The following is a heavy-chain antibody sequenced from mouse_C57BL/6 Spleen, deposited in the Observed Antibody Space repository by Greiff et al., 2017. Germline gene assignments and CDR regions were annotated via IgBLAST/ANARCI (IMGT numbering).Heavy chain of an antibody. V-gene: IGHV5-16*01. CDR2: INYDGSST. J-gene: IGHJ4*01. CDR1: GFTFSDYY. Sequence: DVKLVESEGGLVQPGSSMKLSCTASGFTFSDYYMAWVRQVPEKGLEWVANINYDGSSTYYLDSLKSRFIISRDNAKNILYLQMSSLKSEDTATYYCARGGGDYYAMDYWGQGTSVTVSS. CDR3: ARGGGDYYAMDY.